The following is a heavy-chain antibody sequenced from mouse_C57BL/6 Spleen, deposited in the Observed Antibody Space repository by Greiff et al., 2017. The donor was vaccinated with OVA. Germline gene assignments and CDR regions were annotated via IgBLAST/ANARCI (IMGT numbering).Heavy chain of an antibody. V-gene: IGHV1-26*01. J-gene: IGHJ2*01. CDR2: INPNNGGT. Sequence: VQLQQSGPELVKPGASVKISCKASGYTFTDYYMNWVKQSHGKSLEWIGDINPNNGGTSYNQKFKGKATLTVDKSSSTAYMELRSLTSEDSAVYYCARSGSSGFDYWGQGTTLTVSS. CDR3: ARSGSSGFDY. D-gene: IGHD3-2*02. CDR1: GYTFTDYY.